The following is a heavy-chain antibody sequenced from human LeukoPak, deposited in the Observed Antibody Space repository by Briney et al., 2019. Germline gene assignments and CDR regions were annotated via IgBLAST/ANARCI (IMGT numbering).Heavy chain of an antibody. V-gene: IGHV1-24*01. Sequence: ASVKVSFKVSGYTLTELSMHWVRQAPGKGLEWMGGFDPEDGETIYAQKFQGRVTMTEDTSTDTAYMELSSLRSEDTAVYYCATDAAAAGRYYYYGMDVWGQGTTVTVSS. D-gene: IGHD6-13*01. CDR2: FDPEDGET. J-gene: IGHJ6*02. CDR1: GYTLTELS. CDR3: ATDAAAAGRYYYYGMDV.